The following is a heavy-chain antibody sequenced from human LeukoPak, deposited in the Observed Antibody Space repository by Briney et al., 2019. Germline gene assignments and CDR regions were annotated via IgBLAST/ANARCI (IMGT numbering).Heavy chain of an antibody. CDR3: AREDEYGSEQPFDP. J-gene: IGHJ5*02. Sequence: GGSLRLSCAAPGFTFSSYSMNWVRQAPGKGLEWVSSISSSSSYIYYADSVKGRFTISRDNAKNSLYLQMNSLRAEDTAVYYCAREDEYGSEQPFDPWGQGTLVTVSS. CDR1: GFTFSSYS. CDR2: ISSSSSYI. V-gene: IGHV3-21*01. D-gene: IGHD3-10*01.